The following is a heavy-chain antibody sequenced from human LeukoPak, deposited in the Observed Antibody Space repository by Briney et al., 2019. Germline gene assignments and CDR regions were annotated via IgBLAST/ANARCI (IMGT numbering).Heavy chain of an antibody. CDR2: ISTYTGNS. Sequence: ASVKVSCKASGYTFSNYVLTWVRQAPGQGLEWMGRISTYTGNSKYAQKFQDRVTMTTDTSTSTAYMELRNLSSDDTAVYSCARTMTTGTTHGELDFWGQGTLVTVSS. CDR1: GYTFSNYV. CDR3: ARTMTTGTTHGELDF. D-gene: IGHD4-17*01. V-gene: IGHV1-18*01. J-gene: IGHJ4*02.